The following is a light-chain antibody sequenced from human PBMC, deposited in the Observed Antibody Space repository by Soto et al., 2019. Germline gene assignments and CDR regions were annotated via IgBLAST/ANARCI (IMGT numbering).Light chain of an antibody. J-gene: IGKJ4*01. Sequence: EIVMTQSPATLSVSPGERATLSCRASQSVSNNLAWYQQKPGQAPRLLIYHASTWASGIPARFSGSGSGTELTLTISSVQSEDFAVYYCQQYNDWPLTFGGGTKVEIK. V-gene: IGKV3-15*01. CDR3: QQYNDWPLT. CDR2: HAS. CDR1: QSVSNN.